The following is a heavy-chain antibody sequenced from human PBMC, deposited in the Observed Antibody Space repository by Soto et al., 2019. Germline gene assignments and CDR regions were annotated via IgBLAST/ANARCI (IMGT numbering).Heavy chain of an antibody. CDR3: ARGGVSTRTFDY. V-gene: IGHV5-51*01. CDR2: IYPSDSDT. J-gene: IGHJ4*02. Sequence: GESLKISCKGSGYNFAGYWIAWVRQMPGKGLELMGIIYPSDSDTRYRPSFQGQVTISADKPISSAYLQWSSLRASGTAMYYCARGGVSTRTFDYWGQGTPVTVSS. CDR1: GYNFAGYW. D-gene: IGHD3-3*01.